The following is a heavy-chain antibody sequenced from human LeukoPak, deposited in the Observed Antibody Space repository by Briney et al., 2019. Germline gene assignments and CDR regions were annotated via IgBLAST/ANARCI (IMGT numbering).Heavy chain of an antibody. D-gene: IGHD6-13*01. J-gene: IGHJ3*02. Sequence: GGSLRLSCAASAFTFSSYAMSGVRQAPGKGREGVSAISGGGAYTYSAASVKAPFTISRHNSNNTLYLQMNSLRAQDTAVYYCPKRDPSSWRGAFDIWGQGTMVTVSS. V-gene: IGHV3-23*01. CDR3: PKRDPSSWRGAFDI. CDR2: ISGGGAYT. CDR1: AFTFSSYA.